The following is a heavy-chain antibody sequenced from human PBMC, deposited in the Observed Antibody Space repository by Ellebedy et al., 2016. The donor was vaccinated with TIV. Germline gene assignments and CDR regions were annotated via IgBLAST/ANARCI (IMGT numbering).Heavy chain of an antibody. Sequence: GGSLRLSCAASGFTFNIYGMYWVRQAPGKGLEWVAVIWYDGSNKYYADSVKGRFTISRDNSKNTGYLQMNSLRVEDTAVYYCARGSTAGELSPFDYWGQGTPVTVSS. J-gene: IGHJ4*02. V-gene: IGHV3-33*07. CDR2: IWYDGSNK. D-gene: IGHD3-10*01. CDR3: ARGSTAGELSPFDY. CDR1: GFTFNIYG.